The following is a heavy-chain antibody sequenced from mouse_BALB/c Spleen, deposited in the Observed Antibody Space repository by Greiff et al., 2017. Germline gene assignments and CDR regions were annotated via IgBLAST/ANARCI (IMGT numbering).Heavy chain of an antibody. J-gene: IGHJ1*01. CDR3: ASHYYGYVWYFDV. V-gene: IGHV1-14*01. CDR1: GYTFTSYV. CDR2: INPYNDGT. D-gene: IGHD1-2*01. Sequence: EVQLQQSGPELVKPGASVKMSCKASGYTFTSYVMYWVKQRPGQGLEWIGYINPYNDGTKYNEKFKGKATLTSDKSSSTAYMDLSILTSEDSAVYYCASHYYGYVWYFDVWGAGTTVTVSS.